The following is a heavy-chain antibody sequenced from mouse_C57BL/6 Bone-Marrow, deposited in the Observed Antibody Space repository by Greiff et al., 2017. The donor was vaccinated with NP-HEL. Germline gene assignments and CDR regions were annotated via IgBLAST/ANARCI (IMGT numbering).Heavy chain of an antibody. CDR2: ISDGGSYT. Sequence: EVQWVESGGGLVKPGGSLKLSCAASGFTFSSYAMSWVRQTPEKRLEWVATISDGGSYTYYPDNVKGRFTISRDNAKNNLYLQMSHLKSEDTAMYYGARDGGYYGSSWYFDVWGTGTTVTVSS. CDR1: GFTFSSYA. D-gene: IGHD1-1*01. V-gene: IGHV5-4*01. J-gene: IGHJ1*03. CDR3: ARDGGYYGSSWYFDV.